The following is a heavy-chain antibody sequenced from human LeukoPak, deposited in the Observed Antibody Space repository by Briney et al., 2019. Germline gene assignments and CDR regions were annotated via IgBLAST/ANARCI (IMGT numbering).Heavy chain of an antibody. D-gene: IGHD5-12*01. CDR2: IIPIFGTA. J-gene: IGHJ4*03. CDR3: ARAEYSGYVDY. CDR1: GYTFTGYY. Sequence: SVKVSCKASGYTFTGYYMHWVRQAPGQGLEWMGGIIPIFGTANYAQKFQGRVTITADKSTSTAYMELSSLRSEDTAVYYCARAEYSGYVDYWGQGTLVTVSS. V-gene: IGHV1-69*06.